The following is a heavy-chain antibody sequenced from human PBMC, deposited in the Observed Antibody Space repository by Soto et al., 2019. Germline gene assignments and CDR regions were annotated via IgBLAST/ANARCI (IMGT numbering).Heavy chain of an antibody. V-gene: IGHV3-15*01. D-gene: IGHD1-20*01. J-gene: IGHJ4*02. CDR1: GFTFSKAW. Sequence: EVQLVESGGGLVKPGGSLTLSCAASGFTFSKAWMGWVRQAPGKGLEWVGRIKSRDNGGTPDYAAPVKGRFTISRDDSKTTQYLQMSSLKTEDTAVYYCTTLCPGYNTDAFDYWGQGLLVTVSS. CDR3: TTLCPGYNTDAFDY. CDR2: IKSRDNGGTP.